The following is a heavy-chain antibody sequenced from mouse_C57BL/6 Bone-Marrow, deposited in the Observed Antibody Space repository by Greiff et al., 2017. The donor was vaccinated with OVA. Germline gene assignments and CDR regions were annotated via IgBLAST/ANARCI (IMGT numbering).Heavy chain of an antibody. Sequence: EVQLVESGGDLVKPGGSLKLSCAASGFTFSSYGMSWVRQTPDKRLEWVATISSGGSYTYYPDSVKGRFTISRDNAKNTLYLQMSSLKSEDTAMYYGARQAYYSNYDYAMDYWGQGTSVTVSS. CDR3: ARQAYYSNYDYAMDY. V-gene: IGHV5-6*01. J-gene: IGHJ4*01. CDR1: GFTFSSYG. CDR2: ISSGGSYT. D-gene: IGHD2-5*01.